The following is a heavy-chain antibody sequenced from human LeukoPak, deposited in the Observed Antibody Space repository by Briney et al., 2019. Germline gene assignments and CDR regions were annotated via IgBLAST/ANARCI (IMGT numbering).Heavy chain of an antibody. D-gene: IGHD3-16*01. CDR2: ISSSSSYI. J-gene: IGHJ4*02. V-gene: IGHV3-21*01. CDR1: GFTFSSYT. CDR3: ARDRNYDYIWGSYCPDYFDY. Sequence: GGSLRLSCAASGFTFSSYTMNWVRQAPGKGLEWVSSISSSSSYIYYADSVKGRFTISRDNAKNSLYLQMNSLRAEDTAVYYCARDRNYDYIWGSYCPDYFDYWGQGTLVTVSS.